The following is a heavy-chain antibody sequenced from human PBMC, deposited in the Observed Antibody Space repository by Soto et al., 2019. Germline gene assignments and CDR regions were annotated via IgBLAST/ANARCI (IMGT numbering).Heavy chain of an antibody. CDR1: GGSFSGYY. CDR2: INHSGST. V-gene: IGHV4-34*01. CDR3: AKHRPQWLVRDNDYYGMDV. J-gene: IGHJ6*02. Sequence: PSETLSLTCAVYGGSFSGYYWSWIRQPPGKGLEWIGEINHSGSTNYNPSLKSRVTISVDTSKNQFSLKLSSVTAADTAVYYCAKHRPQWLVRDNDYYGMDVWGQGTTVTVSS. D-gene: IGHD6-19*01.